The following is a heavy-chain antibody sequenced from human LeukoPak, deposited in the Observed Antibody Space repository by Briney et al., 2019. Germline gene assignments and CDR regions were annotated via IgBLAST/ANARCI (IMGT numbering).Heavy chain of an antibody. CDR2: ISTTSSSI. V-gene: IGHV3-48*02. CDR1: GFTFRSYT. J-gene: IGHJ4*02. CDR3: ARDSVMKY. Sequence: GGSLRLSCAASGFTFRSYTMNWVRQAPGKGLEWVSYISTTSSSIYYADSVKDRFIISRDNAKNSLYLHMNSLRDEDTAVYYCARDSVMKYWGQGTLVTVSS.